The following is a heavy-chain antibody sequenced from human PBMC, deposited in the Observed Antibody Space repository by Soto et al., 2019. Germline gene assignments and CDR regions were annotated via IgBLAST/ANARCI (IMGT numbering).Heavy chain of an antibody. V-gene: IGHV3-23*01. D-gene: IGHD1-26*01. J-gene: IGHJ1*01. CDR2: INTNGGST. Sequence: EVQLLESGGGLVQPGGSLRLSCAASGFTLSIYAMTWVRQAPGKGLEWVSSINTNGGSTFYADSVKGRFTISRDHSENTVYLQMNSLRVEDTAIYYCAKDPRVGASAAEYFQHWGQGTLVSVS. CDR1: GFTLSIYA. CDR3: AKDPRVGASAAEYFQH.